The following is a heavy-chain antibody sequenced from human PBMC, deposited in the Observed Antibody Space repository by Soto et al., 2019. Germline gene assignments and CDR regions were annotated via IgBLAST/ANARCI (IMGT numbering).Heavy chain of an antibody. V-gene: IGHV3-30*18. J-gene: IGHJ4*02. CDR2: ISYDGSNE. Sequence: QVHLVESGGGVVQPGTSPRLSCVASGFTFRSYGMHWVRQAPGKGLEWVAVISYDGSNENYADSVKGRFTISRDNSKNTLHLQMNSLRAEDTAVYYCAKDHEIEYSHGYGNRGQGTLVTVSS. CDR1: GFTFRSYG. CDR3: AKDHEIEYSHGYGN. D-gene: IGHD5-18*01.